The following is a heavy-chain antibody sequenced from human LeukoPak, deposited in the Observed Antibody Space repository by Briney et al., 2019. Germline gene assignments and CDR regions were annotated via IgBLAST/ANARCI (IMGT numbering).Heavy chain of an antibody. V-gene: IGHV3-33*01. CDR2: IWYDGSNK. CDR1: GFTFSSYG. J-gene: IGHJ4*02. D-gene: IGHD3-22*01. Sequence: PGGSLRLSCAASGFTFSSYGMHWVRQAPGKGLEWVAVIWYDGSNKYYADSVKGRFTISRDNSKNTLYLQMLSLRVEDTAVYYCAADSSGYSFDHWGQGTLVTVSS. CDR3: AADSSGYSFDH.